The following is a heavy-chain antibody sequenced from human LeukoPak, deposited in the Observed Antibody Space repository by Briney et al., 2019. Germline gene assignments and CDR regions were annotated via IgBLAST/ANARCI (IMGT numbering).Heavy chain of an antibody. D-gene: IGHD4-17*01. CDR1: GYTLTSHD. CDR3: AREYGDYARGFDI. CDR2: MNPKSGYT. Sequence: ASVMVSCKASGYTLTSHDVHWVRQASGQGLEWMGWMNPKSGYTGYAQKFQGRVIMTRSTSIGTAYMELSSLRSEDTAVYYCAREYGDYARGFDIWGQGTMVTVSS. J-gene: IGHJ3*02. V-gene: IGHV1-8*01.